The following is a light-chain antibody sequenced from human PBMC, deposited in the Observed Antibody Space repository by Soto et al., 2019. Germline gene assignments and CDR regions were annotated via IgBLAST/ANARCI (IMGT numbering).Light chain of an antibody. CDR3: QSYDSSLSPVV. V-gene: IGLV1-40*01. J-gene: IGLJ2*01. Sequence: QAVVTQPPSVSGAPGQRVTISCTGSSSNIGAGYDVHWYQQLPGTAPKLLIYGNSNRPSGVPDRFSGSKSGTSASLAITGLQAEDEADYYCQSYDSSLSPVVFGGGNKLTVL. CDR1: SSNIGAGYD. CDR2: GNS.